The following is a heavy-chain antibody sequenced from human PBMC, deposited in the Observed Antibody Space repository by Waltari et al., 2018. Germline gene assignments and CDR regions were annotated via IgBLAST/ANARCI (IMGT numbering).Heavy chain of an antibody. V-gene: IGHV3-74*01. CDR2: INSDGSST. J-gene: IGHJ6*02. Sequence: EEQLVESGGGLAQPGESLRLSCAASGFTFSRYWMDWVRPAPGRGLVWVSRINSDGSSTTYADSVKGRFTISRDNGKNTLYVQMNRLRAEDTAVYYCARVATKTYSSPVPGRPYYYGMDVWGQGTTVTVSS. D-gene: IGHD3-22*01. CDR1: GFTFSRYW. CDR3: ARVATKTYSSPVPGRPYYYGMDV.